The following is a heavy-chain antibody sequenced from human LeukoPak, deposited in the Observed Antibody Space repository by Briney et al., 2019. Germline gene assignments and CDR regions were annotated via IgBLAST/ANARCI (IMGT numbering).Heavy chain of an antibody. V-gene: IGHV1-8*01. J-gene: IGHJ4*02. CDR1: GYTFTSYD. CDR2: MNPNSGNT. Sequence: APVKVSCKASGYTFTSYDINWVRQATGQGREWMGWMNPNSGNTGYAQKFQGRVTMTRNTSISTAYMELSSLRSEDTAVYYCARVSHSSGWRHWGQGTLVTVSS. D-gene: IGHD6-19*01. CDR3: ARVSHSSGWRH.